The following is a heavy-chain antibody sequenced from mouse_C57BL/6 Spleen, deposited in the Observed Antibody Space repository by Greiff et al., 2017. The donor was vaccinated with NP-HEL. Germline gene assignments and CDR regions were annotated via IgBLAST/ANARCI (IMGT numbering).Heavy chain of an antibody. CDR3: ARESLSGAFDY. V-gene: IGHV1-76*01. Sequence: QVQLQQSGAELVRPGASVKLSCKASGYTFTDYYINWVKQRPGQGLEWIARIYPGSGNTYYNEKFKGKATLTAEKSSRSAYMQLSSLTSEDSAVYFCARESLSGAFDYWGQGTTLTVSS. D-gene: IGHD3-1*01. CDR2: IYPGSGNT. J-gene: IGHJ2*01. CDR1: GYTFTDYY.